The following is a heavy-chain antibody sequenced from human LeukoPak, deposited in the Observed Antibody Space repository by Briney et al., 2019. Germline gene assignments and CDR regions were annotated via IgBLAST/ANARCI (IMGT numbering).Heavy chain of an antibody. Sequence: SETLSLTCTVSGGSISSSSYYWGWIRQPPGKGLEWFGSIYYSGSTYYNPSLKSRVTISVDTSKNQFSLKLTSVTAADTAVYYWAGHGRRHIAAFYWGQGTLVTVSS. J-gene: IGHJ4*02. V-gene: IGHV4-39*01. D-gene: IGHD6-6*01. CDR2: IYYSGST. CDR3: AGHGRRHIAAFY. CDR1: GGSISSSSYY.